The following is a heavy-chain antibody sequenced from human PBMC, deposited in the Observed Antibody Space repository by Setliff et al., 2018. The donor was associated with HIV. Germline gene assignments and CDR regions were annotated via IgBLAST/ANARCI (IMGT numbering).Heavy chain of an antibody. J-gene: IGHJ6*02. CDR2: IWYDGSNE. D-gene: IGHD5-18*01. Sequence: GGSLRLSCAGSGFTFSSYGMNWVRQAPGEGLEWVALIWYDGSNEYYADSVKGRFTISRDNSKNILYLQMNGLRAEDTAVYYCAKDFARYSSYYHGMDVWGQGTTVTVSS. V-gene: IGHV3-33*06. CDR1: GFTFSSYG. CDR3: AKDFARYSSYYHGMDV.